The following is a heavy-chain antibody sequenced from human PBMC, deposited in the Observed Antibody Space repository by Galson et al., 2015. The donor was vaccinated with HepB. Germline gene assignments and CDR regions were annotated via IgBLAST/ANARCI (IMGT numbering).Heavy chain of an antibody. CDR3: AKDLSSGTYYIAY. D-gene: IGHD1-26*01. V-gene: IGHV3-30*02. J-gene: IGHJ4*02. CDR2: MHYNGNNK. CDR1: GFTFSTYG. Sequence: SLRLSCAASGFTFSTYGIHWVRQAPGKGLEWVSFMHYNGNNKYYADSVKGRFTISRDNSKNTVYLQMNSLRGEDTAVYYCAKDLSSGTYYIAYWGQGTLVTVSS.